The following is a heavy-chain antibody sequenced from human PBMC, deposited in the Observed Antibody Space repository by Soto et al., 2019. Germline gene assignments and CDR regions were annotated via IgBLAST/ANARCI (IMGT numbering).Heavy chain of an antibody. CDR1: GITFTTYA. CDR2: VAANVSNR. CDR3: AGDYLRLNSLNGNFYSFGMDV. Sequence: EVQLLQSGGGLVQPGGSLKLSCAASGITFTTYAMSWVRQAPGKGLEWGSTVAANVSNRHYADFVKGRFTISRDNSKNTLSLPMNSLRVEDTAIYYCAGDYLRLNSLNGNFYSFGMDVWGQGTAVTVSS. J-gene: IGHJ6*02. D-gene: IGHD4-17*01. V-gene: IGHV3-23*01.